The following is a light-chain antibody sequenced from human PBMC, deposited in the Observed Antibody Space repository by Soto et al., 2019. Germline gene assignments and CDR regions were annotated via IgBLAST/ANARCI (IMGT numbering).Light chain of an antibody. CDR1: QSVSSSY. V-gene: IGKV3-20*01. J-gene: IGKJ4*01. CDR3: QQYGSSPLT. CDR2: GAS. Sequence: EIVLTQSPGTLSLSPGERATLSCRASQSVSSSYLAWYQQTPGQAPRLLIYGASSRATGIPDRFSGSGSGTDFTLTISRLEPEDFEVYYCQQYGSSPLTFGGGTKVEIK.